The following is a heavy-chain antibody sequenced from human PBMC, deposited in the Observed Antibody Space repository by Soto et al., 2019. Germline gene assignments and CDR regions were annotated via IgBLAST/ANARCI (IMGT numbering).Heavy chain of an antibody. Sequence: PGGSLRLSCAASGFTFSSYAMSWVRQAPGKGLEWVSAISGSGGSTYYADSVKGRFTISRDNSKNTLYLQMNSLRAEDTAVYYCAKDFQKDIVVTIWDVPEYYFDYWGQGTLVTVSS. CDR3: AKDFQKDIVVTIWDVPEYYFDY. V-gene: IGHV3-23*01. D-gene: IGHD5-12*01. J-gene: IGHJ4*02. CDR2: ISGSGGST. CDR1: GFTFSSYA.